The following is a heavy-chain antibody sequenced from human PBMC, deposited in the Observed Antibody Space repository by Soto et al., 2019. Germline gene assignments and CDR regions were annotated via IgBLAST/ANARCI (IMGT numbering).Heavy chain of an antibody. J-gene: IGHJ4*02. CDR3: ARNPYCGGDCYSTPFDY. D-gene: IGHD2-21*02. CDR2: IIPIFGTA. V-gene: IGHV1-69*12. CDR1: GGTFSSYA. Sequence: QVQLVQSGAEVKKPGSSVKVSCKASGGTFSSYAISWVRQAPGQGLEWMGGIIPIFGTANYAQKFQGRVTITAXXSXSPXYMELSSLRSEDTAVYYCARNPYCGGDCYSTPFDYWGQGTLVTVSS.